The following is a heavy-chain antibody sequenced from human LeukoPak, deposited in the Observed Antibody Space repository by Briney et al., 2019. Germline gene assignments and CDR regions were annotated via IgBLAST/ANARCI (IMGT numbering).Heavy chain of an antibody. V-gene: IGHV3-23*01. CDR1: GSTFSSYA. D-gene: IGHD2-2*01. Sequence: GGSLRLSCAASGSTFSSYAMSWVRQAPGKGLEWVSAISGSGGSTYYADSVKGRFTISRDNSKNTLYLQMNSLRAEDTAVYYCAKDVPSIVVVPADPDYWGQGTLVTVSS. CDR2: ISGSGGST. CDR3: AKDVPSIVVVPADPDY. J-gene: IGHJ4*02.